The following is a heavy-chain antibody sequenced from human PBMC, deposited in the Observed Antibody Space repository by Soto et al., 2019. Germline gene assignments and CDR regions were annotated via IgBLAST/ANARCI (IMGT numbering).Heavy chain of an antibody. CDR3: VRGSRSWYDNNWLDP. D-gene: IGHD6-13*01. J-gene: IGHJ5*02. CDR2: ISSSGSSS. Sequence: GSLRLSCSASGFTFRTFAMHWVRQAPGKGLEYVSAISSSGSSSIFADSVKGRFTISRDNSKNTLYLQLSSLRPEDTTVYYCVRGSRSWYDNNWLDPWGQGTLVTVSS. V-gene: IGHV3-64D*06. CDR1: GFTFRTFA.